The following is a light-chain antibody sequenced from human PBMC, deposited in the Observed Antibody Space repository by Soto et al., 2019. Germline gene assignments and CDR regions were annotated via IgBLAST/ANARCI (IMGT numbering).Light chain of an antibody. CDR2: DVD. CDR3: SSYTTSSTVV. J-gene: IGLJ2*01. CDR1: NSDVGGYNY. V-gene: IGLV2-14*01. Sequence: QSALTQPASISGSPGQSITISCTGTNSDVGGYNYVSWYQQYPGKAPKLMIYDVDNRPSGVSYRFSGSKSGKTASLTISGLQAEDEAHYYCSSYTTSSTVVFGGGTKVTVL.